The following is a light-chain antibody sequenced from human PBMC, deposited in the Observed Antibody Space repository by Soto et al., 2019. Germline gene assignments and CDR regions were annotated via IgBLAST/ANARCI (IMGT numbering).Light chain of an antibody. CDR1: SSVVGGYNY. CDR2: DVS. Sequence: QSALTQPASVSGSPGQSITISCTGTSSVVGGYNYVSWYQQHPGKAPKFIIYDVSNRPSGVSNRFSGSKSGNTASLTISGLQAQDDADYYCTSYTTSNTRQIVFGTGTKLTVL. V-gene: IGLV2-14*01. J-gene: IGLJ1*01. CDR3: TSYTTSNTRQIV.